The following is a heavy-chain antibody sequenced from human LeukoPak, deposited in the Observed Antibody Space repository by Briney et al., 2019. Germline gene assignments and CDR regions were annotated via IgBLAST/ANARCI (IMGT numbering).Heavy chain of an antibody. Sequence: ASVKVSCKASGGTFRNYPISWVRQAPGQGLEWMGGILPIFRMTNYAEKFQGRVTITADESTTTAYLELSSLRSEDTAVYYCAICSSTWSGDRPDPWGQGSLVTVSS. D-gene: IGHD2-2*01. V-gene: IGHV1-69*01. CDR2: ILPIFRMT. CDR1: GGTFRNYP. CDR3: AICSSTWSGDRPDP. J-gene: IGHJ5*02.